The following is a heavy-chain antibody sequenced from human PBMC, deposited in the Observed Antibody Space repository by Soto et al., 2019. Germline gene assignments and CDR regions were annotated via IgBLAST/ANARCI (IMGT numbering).Heavy chain of an antibody. V-gene: IGHV4-59*01. CDR1: GGSISSYY. Sequence: SETLSLTCTVSGGSISSYYWSWIRQPPGKGLEWIGYTYYSGSTNYNPSLKSRVTISVDTSKNQFSLKLSSVTAADTAVYYCARGEGQLVEGYYYYYMDVWGKGTTVTVSS. J-gene: IGHJ6*03. CDR2: TYYSGST. D-gene: IGHD6-6*01. CDR3: ARGEGQLVEGYYYYYMDV.